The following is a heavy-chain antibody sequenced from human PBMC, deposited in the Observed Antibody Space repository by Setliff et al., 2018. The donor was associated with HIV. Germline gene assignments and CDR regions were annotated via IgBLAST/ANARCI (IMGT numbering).Heavy chain of an antibody. CDR3: ARIPHRVVGTTTLLYHFDY. J-gene: IGHJ4*02. CDR2: IHHSGTT. CDR1: GYSISSGYY. Sequence: NPSETLSLTCAVSGYSISSGYYWAWVRQSPGKGLDWIESIHHSGTTYYNPSLKSRVTISVDTTTNQFSLQVNSVTAVDAAVYYCARIPHRVVGTTTLLYHFDYWGLGALVTVSS. V-gene: IGHV4-38-2*01. D-gene: IGHD1-26*01.